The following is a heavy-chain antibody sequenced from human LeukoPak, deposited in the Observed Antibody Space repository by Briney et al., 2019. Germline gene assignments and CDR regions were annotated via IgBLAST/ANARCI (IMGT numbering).Heavy chain of an antibody. D-gene: IGHD3-22*01. J-gene: IGHJ4*02. Sequence: SETLSLTCTVSGGSINSSSYYWGWIRQPPGKGLEWIGSIYYSGSTYYNPSLKSRVTISVDSSKNQFSLRLSSVTAADTAVYYCARASYSYDINGWVPFDYWGQGTLVTVSS. CDR1: GGSINSSSYY. CDR2: IYYSGST. CDR3: ARASYSYDINGWVPFDY. V-gene: IGHV4-39*07.